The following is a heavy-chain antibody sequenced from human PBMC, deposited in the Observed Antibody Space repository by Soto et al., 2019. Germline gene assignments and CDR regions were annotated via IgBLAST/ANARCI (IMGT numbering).Heavy chain of an antibody. CDR3: AKDKGPYYDFWSGQRWFDP. CDR2: ISHDGSKK. D-gene: IGHD3-3*01. J-gene: IGHJ5*02. CDR1: GFTFSTHG. V-gene: IGHV3-30*18. Sequence: QVQLVESGGGVVHPGTSLRLSCAASGFTFSTHGMHWVRQAPGKGPEWVAVISHDGSKKYYVESVEGRFSISRDNSKRIVNLQLNNVRTEERAVYYCAKDKGPYYDFWSGQRWFDPWGQGTLVTVSS.